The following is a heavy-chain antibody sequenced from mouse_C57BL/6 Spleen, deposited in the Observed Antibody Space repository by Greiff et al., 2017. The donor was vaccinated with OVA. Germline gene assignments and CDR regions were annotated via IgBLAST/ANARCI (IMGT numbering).Heavy chain of an antibody. CDR1: GFTFSSYG. D-gene: IGHD1-1*01. V-gene: IGHV5-6*02. J-gene: IGHJ2*01. CDR3: ARRGSSYGYFDY. Sequence: EVKVVESGGDLVKPGGSLKLSCAASGFTFSSYGMSWVRQTPDKRLEWVATISSGGSYTYYPDSVKGRFTISRDNAKNTLYLQMSSLKSEDTAMYYCARRGSSYGYFDYWGQGTTLTVSS. CDR2: ISSGGSYT.